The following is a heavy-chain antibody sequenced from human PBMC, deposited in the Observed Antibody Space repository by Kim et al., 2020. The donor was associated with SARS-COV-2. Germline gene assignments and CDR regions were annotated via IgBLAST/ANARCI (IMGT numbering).Heavy chain of an antibody. CDR1: GGSISSYY. J-gene: IGHJ6*02. D-gene: IGHD6-19*01. Sequence: SETLSLTCTVSGGSISSYYWSWIRQPPGKGLEWIGYIYYSGSTNYNPSLKSRVTISVDTSKNQFSLKLSSVTAADTAVYYCARHLPQWRGYYYGMDVWGQGTTVTVSS. CDR2: IYYSGST. CDR3: ARHLPQWRGYYYGMDV. V-gene: IGHV4-59*08.